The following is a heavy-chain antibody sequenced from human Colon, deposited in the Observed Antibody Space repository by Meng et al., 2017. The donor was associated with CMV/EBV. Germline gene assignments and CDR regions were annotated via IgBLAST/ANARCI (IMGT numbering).Heavy chain of an antibody. CDR2: IIPILSIA. CDR3: ARGQEDDFWSALRD. Sequence: SGGTFSSYAISWVRQAPGQGLEWMGGIIPILSIANYAQKFQGRVTITADKSTSTAYMELSSLRSEDTAVYYCARGQEDDFWSALRDWGQGTLVTVSS. V-gene: IGHV1-69*10. J-gene: IGHJ4*02. D-gene: IGHD3-3*01. CDR1: GGTFSSYA.